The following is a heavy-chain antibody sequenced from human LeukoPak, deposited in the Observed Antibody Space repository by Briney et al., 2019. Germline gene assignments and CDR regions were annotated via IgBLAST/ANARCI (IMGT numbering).Heavy chain of an antibody. V-gene: IGHV3-23*01. CDR2: IGGSGDNT. CDR1: GFTFNNYA. J-gene: IGHJ4*02. CDR3: AKGTAYVSGWHFDY. D-gene: IGHD6-19*01. Sequence: GGSLRLSCAASGFTFNNYAMTWVRQAPGKGLEWVSGIGGSGDNTYHAHTVKGRFTISRDNSKNTLYLQMNSLRAEDTAVYYCAKGTAYVSGWHFDYWGQGTLVTVSS.